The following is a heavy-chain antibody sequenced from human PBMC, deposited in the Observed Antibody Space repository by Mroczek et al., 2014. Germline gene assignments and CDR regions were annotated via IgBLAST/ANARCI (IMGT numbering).Heavy chain of an antibody. J-gene: IGHJ4*02. CDR1: GYTFTSYG. Sequence: QVQLQQSGAEVKKPGASVKVSCKASGYTFTSYGISWVRQAPGQGLEWMGWISAYNGNTNYAQKLQGRVTMTTDTSTSTAYMELRSLRSDDTAVYYCARGRRYCSSTSCRAGDYFDYWGQGTPGHPSPQ. V-gene: IGHV1-18*01. D-gene: IGHD2-2*01. CDR2: ISAYNGNT. CDR3: ARGRRYCSSTSCRAGDYFDY.